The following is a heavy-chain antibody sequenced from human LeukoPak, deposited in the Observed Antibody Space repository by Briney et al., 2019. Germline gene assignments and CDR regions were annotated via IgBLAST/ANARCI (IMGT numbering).Heavy chain of an antibody. J-gene: IGHJ4*02. CDR1: GYTFTSYA. V-gene: IGHV1-3*01. D-gene: IGHD3-10*01. CDR3: ARDRTDDYYGSGSYGPEY. CDR2: INAGNGKT. Sequence: AASVKVSCKASGYTFTSYAMHWVRQAPGQRLEWMGWINAGNGKTKYSQKFQGRVTITRDTSASTAYMELSSLRSEDTAVYYCARDRTDDYYGSGSYGPEYWGQGTLVTVSS.